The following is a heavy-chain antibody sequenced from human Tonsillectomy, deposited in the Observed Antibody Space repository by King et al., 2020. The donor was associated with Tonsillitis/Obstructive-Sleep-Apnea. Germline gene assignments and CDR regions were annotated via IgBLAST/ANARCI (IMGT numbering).Heavy chain of an antibody. CDR3: AKGSFLESLLDY. Sequence: DVQLVESGGGLVQPGRSLRVSCAASGFTFDDYAMHWVRQVPGKGLEWVSGINWNSGIIGYADPVKGRFTISRDNAKNSLYLQMNSLRAEDTALYYCAKGSFLESLLDYGGRGTRVTLSS. D-gene: IGHD3-3*02. J-gene: IGHJ4*02. CDR1: GFTFDDYA. CDR2: INWNSGII. V-gene: IGHV3-9*01.